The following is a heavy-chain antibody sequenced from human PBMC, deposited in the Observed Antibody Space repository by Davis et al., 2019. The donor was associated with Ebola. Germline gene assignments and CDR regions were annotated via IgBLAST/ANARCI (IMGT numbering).Heavy chain of an antibody. CDR2: FDPKYGEP. V-gene: IGHV1-24*01. CDR3: TVGGQDGGFDY. CDR1: GYSLTDLS. D-gene: IGHD3-16*01. J-gene: IGHJ4*02. Sequence: ASVKVSCKVSGYSLTDLSIHWVRQAPGKGLEWMGSFDPKYGEPIYAQKFQGRLTMTEDTSTDTAYMELSRLRSDDTAVYYCTVGGQDGGFDYWGQGTLVPVSS.